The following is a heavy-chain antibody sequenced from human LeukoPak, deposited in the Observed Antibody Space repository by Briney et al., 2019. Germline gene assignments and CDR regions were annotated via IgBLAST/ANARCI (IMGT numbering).Heavy chain of an antibody. CDR3: VKGPPLHYSKNFYFDS. CDR2: ISYSGGSS. Sequence: GGSLRLSCAAPGITFDNFAMNWVRQAPGKGLEWLSTISYSGGSSYYAGSVKGRFTLSRDNSQKTLFLQMNSLRADDTAVYYCVKGPPLHYSKNFYFDSWGQGTLVTVSS. D-gene: IGHD4-11*01. CDR1: GITFDNFA. V-gene: IGHV3-23*01. J-gene: IGHJ4*02.